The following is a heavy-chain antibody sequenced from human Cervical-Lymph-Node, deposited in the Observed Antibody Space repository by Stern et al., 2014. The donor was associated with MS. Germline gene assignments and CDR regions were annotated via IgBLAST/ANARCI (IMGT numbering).Heavy chain of an antibody. CDR3: ASRWSGTYYGQNWFDP. D-gene: IGHD1-26*01. CDR2: IYYSGGT. J-gene: IGHJ5*02. V-gene: IGHV4-31*03. CDR1: GGSISRGGHY. Sequence: QVQLQESGPGLVKPSQTLSLTCTVSGGSISRGGHYWSWIRQHPGKGLEWIGYIYYSGGTFYNPSLKSRVSISLDTSKNQFSLKLSSVTAADTAVYYCASRWSGTYYGQNWFDPWGQGTLVTVSS.